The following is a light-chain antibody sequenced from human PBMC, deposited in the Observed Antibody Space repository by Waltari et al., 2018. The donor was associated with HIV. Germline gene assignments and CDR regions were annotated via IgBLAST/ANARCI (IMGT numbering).Light chain of an antibody. CDR3: CSYTKLTTHYVL. CDR2: GVS. Sequence: QSALTQPASVSGSPGQSITISCNGTTTDIGGYNYVSWYQRHPDKAPKLIIFGVSNRPSGISSRFSGSKSGNTASLTISGLQAEDEADYYCCSYTKLTTHYVLFGGGTKLIVL. CDR1: TTDIGGYNY. J-gene: IGLJ2*01. V-gene: IGLV2-14*03.